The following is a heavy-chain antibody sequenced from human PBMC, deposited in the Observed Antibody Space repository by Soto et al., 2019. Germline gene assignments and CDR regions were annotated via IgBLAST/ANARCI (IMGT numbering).Heavy chain of an antibody. V-gene: IGHV4-59*08. D-gene: IGHD4-17*01. Sequence: QVQLQESGPGLVKPSETLSLTCTVSGGSISSYYWSWIRQPPGKGLEWIGYINYSGSTNYSPSLKSRVTISVDASKNQFSLKLSSVTAADTAVYYCARQLTTVFSNFDYWGQGTLVTVSS. CDR1: GGSISSYY. J-gene: IGHJ4*02. CDR3: ARQLTTVFSNFDY. CDR2: INYSGST.